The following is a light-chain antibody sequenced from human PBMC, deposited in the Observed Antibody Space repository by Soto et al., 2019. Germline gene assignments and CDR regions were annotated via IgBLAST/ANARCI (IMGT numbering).Light chain of an antibody. CDR2: DVT. CDR3: SSYTSSSTLYV. CDR1: SIDVGDNNY. J-gene: IGLJ1*01. Sequence: QSVLTQRASVSGSPGQSITISCTGTSIDVGDNNYVSWYQQHPGKAPKLMIYDVTHRPSGISNRFSGSKSGNTASLTISGLQAEDEADYYCSSYTSSSTLYVFGTGTKVTVL. V-gene: IGLV2-14*01.